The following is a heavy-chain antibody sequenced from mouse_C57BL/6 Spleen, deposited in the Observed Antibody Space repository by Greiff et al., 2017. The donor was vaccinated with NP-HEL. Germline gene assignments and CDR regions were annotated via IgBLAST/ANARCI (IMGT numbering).Heavy chain of an antibody. J-gene: IGHJ2*01. CDR2: INPNYGTT. V-gene: IGHV1-39*01. CDR1: GYSFTDYN. Sequence: VQLQQSGPELVKPGASVKISCKASGYSFTDYNMNWVKQSNGKSLEWIGVINPNYGTTSYNQKFKGKATLTVDQSSSTADMQLNSLTSEDSAVYYCAKNYGSGYNYFDYWGQGTTLTVSS. D-gene: IGHD1-1*01. CDR3: AKNYGSGYNYFDY.